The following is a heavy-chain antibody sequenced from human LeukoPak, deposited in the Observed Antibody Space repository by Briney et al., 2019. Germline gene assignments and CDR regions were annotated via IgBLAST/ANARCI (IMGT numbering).Heavy chain of an antibody. V-gene: IGHV3-21*01. CDR3: ARDHDWDYMDV. Sequence: GGSLRLSCAASGFTFSSYSMNWVRQAPGKGLEWVSFISTSSSYIYYADSVKSRFTISRDNAKNSLYLQMSSLRAEDKAVYYCARDHDWDYMDVWGKGTTVTVSS. CDR2: ISTSSSYI. D-gene: IGHD3-9*01. J-gene: IGHJ6*03. CDR1: GFTFSSYS.